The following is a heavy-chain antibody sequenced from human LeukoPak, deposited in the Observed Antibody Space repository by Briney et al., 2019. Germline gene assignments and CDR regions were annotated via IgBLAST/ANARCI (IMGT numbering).Heavy chain of an antibody. CDR1: GGSFSGYY. D-gene: IGHD5-18*01. CDR3: ASHSSGYSYGFFDY. V-gene: IGHV4-34*01. J-gene: IGHJ4*02. Sequence: PSETLSLTCAVYGGSFSGYYWSWIRQPPGKGLEWIGEINHSGSTNYNPSLKSRVTISVDTSKNQFSLKLSSVTAADTAVYYCASHSSGYSYGFFDYWGQGTLVTVSS. CDR2: INHSGST.